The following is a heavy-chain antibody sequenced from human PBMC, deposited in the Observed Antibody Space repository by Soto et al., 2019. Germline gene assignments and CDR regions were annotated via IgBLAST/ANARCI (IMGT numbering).Heavy chain of an antibody. CDR2: IAYDGTNK. J-gene: IGHJ2*01. Sequence: QVQLVESGGGVVQPGRSLRLSCAASGFTFSSYGMHWVRQAPGKGLEWVAVIAYDGTNKYYADSVKGRFTISRDNSKVALYLQMNSLRAEDTAVYYCAKGLELLFGWYFDLCGRGTLVTVSS. CDR1: GFTFSSYG. CDR3: AKGLELLFGWYFDL. D-gene: IGHD1-7*01. V-gene: IGHV3-30*18.